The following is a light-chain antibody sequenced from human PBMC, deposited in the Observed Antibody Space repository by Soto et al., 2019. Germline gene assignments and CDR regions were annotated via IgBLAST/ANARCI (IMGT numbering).Light chain of an antibody. CDR2: GVY. CDR1: QSVGNN. V-gene: IGKV3D-15*01. J-gene: IGKJ5*01. CDR3: QQYNNWSWT. Sequence: EIVMTQSPATVSVSPGERATLYCRASQSVGNNLAWYQQKPGQSPRLLIYGVYSRATGTPDRFSGSGSGTEFTLTISSLQSEDFAIYYCQQYNNWSWTFGQGTRLEIK.